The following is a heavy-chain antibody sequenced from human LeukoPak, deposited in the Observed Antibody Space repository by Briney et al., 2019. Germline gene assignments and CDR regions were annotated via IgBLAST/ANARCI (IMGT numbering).Heavy chain of an antibody. CDR3: ARTPPFYDFWSGYSNSYYFDY. CDR2: INHSGST. V-gene: IGHV4-34*01. J-gene: IGHJ4*02. CDR1: GGSFSGYY. D-gene: IGHD3-3*01. Sequence: KPSETLSLTCAVYGGSFSGYYWSWIRQPPGKGLEWIGEINHSGSTNYNPSLKSRVTISVDTSKNQFSLKLSSVTAADAAVCYCARTPPFYDFWSGYSNSYYFDYWGQGTLVTVSS.